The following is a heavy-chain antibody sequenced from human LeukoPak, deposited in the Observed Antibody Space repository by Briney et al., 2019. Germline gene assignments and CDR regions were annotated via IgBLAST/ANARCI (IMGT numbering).Heavy chain of an antibody. CDR3: ARVSTYNFWSGSYSTTYYMDV. J-gene: IGHJ6*03. CDR2: INSDGYSI. V-gene: IGHV3-74*01. D-gene: IGHD3-3*01. CDR1: GFTFSSYW. Sequence: PGGSLRLSCAASGFTFSSYWMHWVRQAPGKGLVWLSRINSDGYSISYANSVKGRFTISRDNSKNTLYLQMNSLRAEDTAVYYCARVSTYNFWSGSYSTTYYMDVWGKGTTVTVSS.